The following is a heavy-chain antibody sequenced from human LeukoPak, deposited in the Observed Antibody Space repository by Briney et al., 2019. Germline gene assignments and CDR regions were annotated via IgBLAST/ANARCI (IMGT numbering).Heavy chain of an antibody. CDR1: GFTFSGYA. D-gene: IGHD3-9*01. J-gene: IGHJ6*02. Sequence: GGSLRLSCAASGFTFSGYAMSWVRQAPGKGLEWVSGIGGSDGSTYYADSAKGRFTISRDNSKNALYLQMNSLRAEDTAIYYSAKDYSDILTGYSPSYNYGMDVWGQGTTAIVSS. CDR3: AKDYSDILTGYSPSYNYGMDV. V-gene: IGHV3-23*01. CDR2: IGGSDGST.